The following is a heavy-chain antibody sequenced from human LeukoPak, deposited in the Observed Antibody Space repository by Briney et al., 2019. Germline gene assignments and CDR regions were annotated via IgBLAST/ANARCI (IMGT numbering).Heavy chain of an antibody. D-gene: IGHD3-10*01. Sequence: GGSLRLSCAASGFTFSRHGMHCVRQALGKGLDWVAFIRNDGSNQYYADSVTGRFTISRDDSKNALNLQMNSLRPEDTAVYYCAKGVGGSANYYYMDVWGKGTTVIVSS. CDR3: AKGVGGSANYYYMDV. V-gene: IGHV3-30*02. CDR1: GFTFSRHG. J-gene: IGHJ6*03. CDR2: IRNDGSNQ.